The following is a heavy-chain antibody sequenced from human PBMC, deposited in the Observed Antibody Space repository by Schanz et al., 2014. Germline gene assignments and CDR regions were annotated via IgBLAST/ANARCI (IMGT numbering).Heavy chain of an antibody. J-gene: IGHJ3*02. V-gene: IGHV3-48*01. CDR3: AGAVATIRADSFDI. CDR2: ISSSGTSI. Sequence: VHLVESGGGVVQPGRSLRLSCAASGFTFSSYAIHWVRQAPGKGLEWVSFISSSGTSIYYADSVKGRFTISRDNAKNSLYLQMNSLRAEDTAVYYCAGAVATIRADSFDIWGQGTMVAVSS. CDR1: GFTFSSYA. D-gene: IGHD5-12*01.